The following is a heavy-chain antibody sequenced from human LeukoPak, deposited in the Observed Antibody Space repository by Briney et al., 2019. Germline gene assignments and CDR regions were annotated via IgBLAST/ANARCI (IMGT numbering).Heavy chain of an antibody. CDR1: GYTFTGYY. V-gene: IGHV1-2*02. J-gene: IGHJ6*03. D-gene: IGHD3-10*01. CDR3: AREAYASGSFRTDYYYMDV. CDR2: INPNSGGT. Sequence: ASVKVSCKASGYTFTGYYMHWVRQAPGQGLEWMGWINPNSGGTNYAQKFQGRVTMTRDTSISTAYMELSRLRSDDTAVYYCAREAYASGSFRTDYYYMDVWGKGTTVTVSS.